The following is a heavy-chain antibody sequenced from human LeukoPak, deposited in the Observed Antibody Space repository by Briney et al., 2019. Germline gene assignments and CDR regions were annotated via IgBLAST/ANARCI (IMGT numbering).Heavy chain of an antibody. CDR1: GGSLSSYY. V-gene: IGHV4-59*08. J-gene: IGHJ4*02. CDR3: ARLRPDDYGDS. D-gene: IGHD3-10*01. CDR2: IYYSGST. Sequence: SETLSLTCTVSGGSLSSYYWSWVRQPPGKGLEWIGYIYYSGSTNYNPSLKSRVTISVDTSKNQFSLKLSSVTAADTAVYYCARLRPDDYGDSWGQGTLVTVSS.